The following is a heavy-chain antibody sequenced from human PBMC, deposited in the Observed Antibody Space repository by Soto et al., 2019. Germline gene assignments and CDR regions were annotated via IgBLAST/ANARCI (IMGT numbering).Heavy chain of an antibody. CDR2: ITGSGDST. CDR1: GFTFSSYA. Sequence: PSLSCAASGFTFSSYAMSWVRQAPGKGLEWVSAITGSGDSTYYADSVKGRFTVSRDNSKNTLYLQMNSLRAEDTAVYYCAKVFVFTIREGFDYWGLGTLVTVSS. V-gene: IGHV3-23*01. D-gene: IGHD3-3*01. J-gene: IGHJ4*02. CDR3: AKVFVFTIREGFDY.